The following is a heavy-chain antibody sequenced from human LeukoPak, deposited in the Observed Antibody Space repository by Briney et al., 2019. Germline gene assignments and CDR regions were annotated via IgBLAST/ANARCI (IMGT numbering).Heavy chain of an antibody. CDR2: ISYDGSNK. J-gene: IGHJ4*02. V-gene: IGHV3-30-3*01. CDR3: AREFRSSSWSLFDY. CDR1: GFTFSSYA. Sequence: GGSLRLSCAASGFTFSSYAMHWVRQAPGKGLEWVAVISYDGSNKYYADSVKGRFTISRDNSKNTLYLQMNSLRAEDTAMYYCAREFRSSSWSLFDYWGQGTLVTVSS. D-gene: IGHD6-13*01.